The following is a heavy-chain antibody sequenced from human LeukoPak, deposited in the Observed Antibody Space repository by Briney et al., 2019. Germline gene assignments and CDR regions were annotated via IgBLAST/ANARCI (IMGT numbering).Heavy chain of an antibody. CDR3: ARAREMATIVDY. J-gene: IGHJ4*02. CDR1: GGSISSYY. Sequence: SETLSLTCTVSGGSISSYYWSWIRQPPGKGLEWIGYIYYSGSTNYNPSLKGRVTISVDTSKNQFSLKLSSVTAADTAVYYCARAREMATIVDYWGQGTLVTVSS. CDR2: IYYSGST. V-gene: IGHV4-59*01. D-gene: IGHD5-24*01.